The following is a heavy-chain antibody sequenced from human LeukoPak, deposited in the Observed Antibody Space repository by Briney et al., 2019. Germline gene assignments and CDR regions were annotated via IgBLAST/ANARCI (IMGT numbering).Heavy chain of an antibody. Sequence: GESLKISCQGSGYRLTSYWIGWVRQMPGKGLEWMGIIYPGDSDTRYSPSFQGQVTISADKSISTAYLQWSSLKASDTAMYYCARQEYYDFWSGSHSKGYFDYWGQGTLVTVSS. V-gene: IGHV5-51*01. CDR3: ARQEYYDFWSGSHSKGYFDY. CDR2: IYPGDSDT. CDR1: GYRLTSYW. D-gene: IGHD3-3*01. J-gene: IGHJ4*02.